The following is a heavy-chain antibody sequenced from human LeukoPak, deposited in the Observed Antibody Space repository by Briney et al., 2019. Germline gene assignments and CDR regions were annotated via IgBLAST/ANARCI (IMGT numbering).Heavy chain of an antibody. CDR2: IYYSGNT. CDR1: GGPISSYY. Sequence: SETLSLTCTVSGGPISSYYWSWIRQPPGKGLEWIGYIYYSGNTNYNPSLKSRVTISVDTSKNQFSLKLSSVTAADTAVYYCARGPLYSSAWYDYWGQGTLVTVSS. V-gene: IGHV4-59*08. J-gene: IGHJ4*02. CDR3: ARGPLYSSAWYDY. D-gene: IGHD6-19*01.